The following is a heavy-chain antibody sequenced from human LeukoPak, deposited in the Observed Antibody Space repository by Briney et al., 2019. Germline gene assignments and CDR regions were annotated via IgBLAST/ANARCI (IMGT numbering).Heavy chain of an antibody. V-gene: IGHV3-21*01. J-gene: IGHJ5*02. CDR3: ARXRPMVRGVIWFDP. CDR1: GFTFSSYS. CDR2: ISSSSSYI. Sequence: PGGSLRLSCAASGFTFSSYSMNWVRQAPGKGLEWVSSISSSSSYIYYADSVKGRFTISRDNAKNSLYLQMNSLRAEDTAVYYCARXRPMVRGVIWFDPWGQGTLVTVSS. D-gene: IGHD3-10*01.